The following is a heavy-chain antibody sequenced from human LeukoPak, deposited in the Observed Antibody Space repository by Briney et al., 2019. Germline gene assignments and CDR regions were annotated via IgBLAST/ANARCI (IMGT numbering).Heavy chain of an antibody. CDR1: GGSISSSSYY. CDR3: ARAWPRNKNRAMIGTFDP. J-gene: IGHJ5*02. V-gene: IGHV4-39*07. CDR2: IYYSGST. D-gene: IGHD3-22*01. Sequence: SETLSLTCTVSGGSISSSSYYWGWIRQPPGKGLEWIGSIYYSGSTYYNPSLKSRVTISVDTSKNQFSLKLSSVTAADTAVYYCARAWPRNKNRAMIGTFDPWGQGTLVTVSS.